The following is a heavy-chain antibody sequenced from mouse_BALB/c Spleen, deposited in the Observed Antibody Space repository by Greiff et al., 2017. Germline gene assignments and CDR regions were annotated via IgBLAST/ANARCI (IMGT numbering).Heavy chain of an antibody. J-gene: IGHJ4*01. CDR2: IYPGSGNT. D-gene: IGHD2-1*01. Sequence: QVQLKQSGAELARPGASVKLSCKASGYTFTDYYINWVKQRTGQGLEWIGEIYPGSGNTYYNEKFKGKATLTADKSSSTAYMQLSSLTSEDSAVYFCARKGDGNSFPYAMDYWGQGTSVTVSS. CDR3: ARKGDGNSFPYAMDY. CDR1: GYTFTDYY. V-gene: IGHV1-77*01.